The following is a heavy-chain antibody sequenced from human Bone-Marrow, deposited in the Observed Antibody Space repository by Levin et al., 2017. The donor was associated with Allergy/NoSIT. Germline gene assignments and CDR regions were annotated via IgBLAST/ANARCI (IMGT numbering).Heavy chain of an antibody. V-gene: IGHV3-30*04. CDR3: AREQYYYDSSGFAARTFDY. J-gene: IGHJ4*02. D-gene: IGHD3-22*01. CDR2: ISYDGSNK. CDR1: GFTFSSYA. Sequence: PGGSLRLSCAASGFTFSSYAMHWVRQAPGKGLEWVAVISYDGSNKYYADSVKGRFTISRDNSKNTLYLQMNSLRAEDTAVYYCAREQYYYDSSGFAARTFDYWGQGTLVTVSS.